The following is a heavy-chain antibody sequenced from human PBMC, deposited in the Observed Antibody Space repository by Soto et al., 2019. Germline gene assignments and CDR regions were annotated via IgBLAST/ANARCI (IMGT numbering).Heavy chain of an antibody. V-gene: IGHV3-7*04. J-gene: IGHJ3*02. CDR2: IKPDGSEK. Sequence: EGQLVESGGGLVQPGGSLRLSCAASGFTFTTYWMSWVRQAPGKGLEWVANIKPDGSEKWYVDSVKGRFTISRDNAKSSLYLQMSSLRAEDTALYYCARGDYYDTNGPFSDVFDIWGQGTMVTVSS. CDR1: GFTFTTYW. CDR3: ARGDYYDTNGPFSDVFDI. D-gene: IGHD3-22*01.